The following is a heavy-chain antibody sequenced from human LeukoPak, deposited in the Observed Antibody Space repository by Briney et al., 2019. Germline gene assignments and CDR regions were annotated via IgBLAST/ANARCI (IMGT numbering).Heavy chain of an antibody. CDR3: AKGADPLTWRMMTVAGTRFDF. CDR1: GFTFDDYA. J-gene: IGHJ4*02. Sequence: LSGGSLRLSCAVSGFTFDDYAMHWVRQAPGKGLEWVSLISGDDGSRYYAGSVKGRFTISRDNSKNSLYLQMNRLRTEDTAFYYCAKGADPLTWRMMTVAGTRFDFWGQGTLVTVSS. D-gene: IGHD6-19*01. V-gene: IGHV3-43*02. CDR2: ISGDDGSR.